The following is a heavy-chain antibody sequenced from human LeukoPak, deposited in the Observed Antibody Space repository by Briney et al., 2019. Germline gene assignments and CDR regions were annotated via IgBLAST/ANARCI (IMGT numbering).Heavy chain of an antibody. D-gene: IGHD6-6*01. CDR2: IYYSGST. Sequence: PSETLSLTCTVSGGSISSYYWSWIRQPPGKGLEWIGYIYYSGSTYYNPSLKSRVTISVDTSKNQFSLKLSSVTAADTAVYYCARDPGGSSSSYYYYGMDVWGQGTTVTVSS. V-gene: IGHV4-59*06. CDR1: GGSISSYY. J-gene: IGHJ6*02. CDR3: ARDPGGSSSSYYYYGMDV.